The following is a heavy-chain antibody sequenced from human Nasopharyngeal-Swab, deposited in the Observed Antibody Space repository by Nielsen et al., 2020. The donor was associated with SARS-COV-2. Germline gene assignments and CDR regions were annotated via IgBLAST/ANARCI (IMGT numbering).Heavy chain of an antibody. Sequence: GGSLRLSCSASGFNFTSYAIHCVRQPPGKGLEWVAVVSYDGTNTFYADSVKGRFAISRDNPKSTVSLQMNSLRSEDTAVYYCAKDRGGRSLDSWGQGTLVTVSS. CDR3: AKDRGGRSLDS. J-gene: IGHJ4*02. CDR1: GFNFTSYA. D-gene: IGHD3-16*01. CDR2: VSYDGTNT. V-gene: IGHV3-30-3*02.